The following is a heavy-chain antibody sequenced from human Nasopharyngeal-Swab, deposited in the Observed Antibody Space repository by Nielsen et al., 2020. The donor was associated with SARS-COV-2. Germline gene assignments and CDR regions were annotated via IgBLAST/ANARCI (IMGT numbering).Heavy chain of an antibody. CDR2: ISGSSAYI. D-gene: IGHD2-21*02. J-gene: IGHJ1*01. Sequence: GRSLRLSCAASGFTFSTYTMNWVRQAPGKGLEWVSSISGSSAYIWYADSVKGRFTVSRDNAKNSLYLQMNNLRADDTAIYYCARTAAFCGGDCYSEYFQHWGQGTLVTVSS. V-gene: IGHV3-21*01. CDR1: GFTFSTYT. CDR3: ARTAAFCGGDCYSEYFQH.